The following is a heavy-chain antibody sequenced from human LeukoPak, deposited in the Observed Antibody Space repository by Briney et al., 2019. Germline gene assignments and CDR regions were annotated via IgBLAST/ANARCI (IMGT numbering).Heavy chain of an antibody. Sequence: GASVKVSCKASGYTFTSYSISWMRMAPGQGLEWMGWISADNGNTNYAQKLQGRVTMTTDTSTSTAYMELRSLRSDDTAVYYCARDSCIHGVCDLDYWGQGTLVTVSS. D-gene: IGHD2-8*01. CDR2: ISADNGNT. J-gene: IGHJ4*02. CDR1: GYTFTSYS. V-gene: IGHV1-18*01. CDR3: ARDSCIHGVCDLDY.